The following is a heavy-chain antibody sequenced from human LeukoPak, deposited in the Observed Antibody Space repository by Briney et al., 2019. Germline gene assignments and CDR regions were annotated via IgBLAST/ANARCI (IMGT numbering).Heavy chain of an antibody. V-gene: IGHV4-39*01. CDR3: ARQWEDSSGWYRVFDI. CDR1: GVSISSSSYY. J-gene: IGHJ3*02. Sequence: SETLSLTCTVSGVSISSSSYYWGCVRQPPGKGLEWIGSIYYSGSTYYNPSLKSRVTISVDTSKNQFSLKLNSVTAADTAVYYCARQWEDSSGWYRVFDIWGQGTMVTVSS. D-gene: IGHD6-19*01. CDR2: IYYSGST.